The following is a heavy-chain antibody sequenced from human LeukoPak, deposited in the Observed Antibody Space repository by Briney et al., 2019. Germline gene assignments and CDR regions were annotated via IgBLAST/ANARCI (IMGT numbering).Heavy chain of an antibody. V-gene: IGHV3-23*01. Sequence: GGSLRLSCAASGFTFSSYAMSWVRQAPGKGLEWVSAISGSGGSTYYANSVKGRFTISRDNSKNTLYLQMNSLRAEDTAVYYCAKDGGYYYGSGNDYWGQGTLVTVSS. CDR3: AKDGGYYYGSGNDY. D-gene: IGHD3-10*01. CDR1: GFTFSSYA. CDR2: ISGSGGST. J-gene: IGHJ4*02.